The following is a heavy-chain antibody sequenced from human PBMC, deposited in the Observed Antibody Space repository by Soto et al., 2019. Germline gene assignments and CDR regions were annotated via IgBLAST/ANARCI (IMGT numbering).Heavy chain of an antibody. CDR1: GGSFSGYY. CDR2: INHSGST. CDR3: ARRRYYYYMHV. J-gene: IGHJ6*03. Sequence: SETLSLTCAVYGGSFSGYYWSWIRQPPGKGLEWIGEINHSGSTNYNPSLRSRVTISVDTSKNQFSLKLSSVTAADTAVYYCARRRYYYYMHVWGKGTTVTVSS. V-gene: IGHV4-34*01.